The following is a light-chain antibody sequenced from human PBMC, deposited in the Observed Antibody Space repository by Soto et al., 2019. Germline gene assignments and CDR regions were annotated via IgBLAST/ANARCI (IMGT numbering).Light chain of an antibody. CDR2: DDS. J-gene: IGLJ3*02. CDR3: QVWDGSSDHEEWV. CDR1: NIGSKS. Sequence: SYELTQPPSLSLAPGQTATITCGGNNIGSKSVHWYQHKPGQAPVLVVYDDSDRPSGIPERFSGSNSGNTAALTISRVEAGDEADYYCQVWDGSSDHEEWVFGGGTKVTVL. V-gene: IGLV3-21*02.